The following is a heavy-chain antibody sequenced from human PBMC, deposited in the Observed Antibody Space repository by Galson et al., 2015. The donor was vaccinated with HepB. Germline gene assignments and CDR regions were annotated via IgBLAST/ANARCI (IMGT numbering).Heavy chain of an antibody. CDR1: GFTFSSYA. D-gene: IGHD6-19*01. CDR2: ISGSGGST. CDR3: AKGFGYSSGWYYFDY. V-gene: IGHV3-23*01. Sequence: LRLSCAASGFTFSSYAMSWVRQAPGKGLEWVSAISGSGGSTYYADSVKGRFTISRDNSKNTLYLQMNSLRAEDTAVYYCAKGFGYSSGWYYFDYWGQGTLVTVSS. J-gene: IGHJ4*02.